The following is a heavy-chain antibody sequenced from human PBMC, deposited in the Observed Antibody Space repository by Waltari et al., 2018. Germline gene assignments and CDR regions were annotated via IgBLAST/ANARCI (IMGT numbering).Heavy chain of an antibody. CDR3: ARDLKPTYCSSTSCSRNWFDP. CDR2: IIPIFGTA. D-gene: IGHD2-2*01. Sequence: QVQLVQSGAEVKKPGSSVKVSCKASGGTFSSYAISWVRQAPGKGLEWMGGIIPIFGTANDAHKVHGRVTITADESTSTAYMELSSLRSEDTAVYYCARDLKPTYCSSTSCSRNWFDPWGQGTLVTVSS. CDR1: GGTFSSYA. J-gene: IGHJ5*02. V-gene: IGHV1-69*01.